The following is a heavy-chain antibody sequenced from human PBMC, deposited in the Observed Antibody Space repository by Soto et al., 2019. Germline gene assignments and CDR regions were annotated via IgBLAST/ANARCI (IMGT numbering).Heavy chain of an antibody. CDR1: GFPFSSYA. CDR3: ASKGAGYCTGGNCYYLDV. CDR2: ISVGGDTA. J-gene: IGHJ6*03. V-gene: IGHV3-23*01. D-gene: IGHD2-8*02. Sequence: EVQLLESGGALVLPGGSLRLSCAASGFPFSSYAVTWVRQDPGKGLEWVSTISVGGDTAYYADSVKGRFTISRDNSKNTLWLQMNSLRAEDTATYHCASKGAGYCTGGNCYYLDVWGKGTTVDVSS.